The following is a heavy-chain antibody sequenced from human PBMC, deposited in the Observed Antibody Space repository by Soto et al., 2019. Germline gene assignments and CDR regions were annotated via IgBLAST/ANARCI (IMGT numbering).Heavy chain of an antibody. CDR3: ARDSSASATSYSFDY. D-gene: IGHD3-10*01. J-gene: IGHJ4*02. V-gene: IGHV1-46*01. Sequence: ASVKVSCKASGYKFINHYIHWVRQAPGVGLEWMGMINPNGGGTDYAQKFQGRVTMTTDTYASTVHMELSSLSSEDTAVYSCARDSSASATSYSFDYWGQGTLVTVSS. CDR2: INPNGGGT. CDR1: GYKFINHY.